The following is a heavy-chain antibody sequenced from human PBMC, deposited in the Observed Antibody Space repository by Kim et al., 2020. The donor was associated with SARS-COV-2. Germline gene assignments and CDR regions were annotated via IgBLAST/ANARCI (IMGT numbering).Heavy chain of an antibody. CDR3: ARNPRYYDFWSGWPPSDYYYYYGMDV. CDR1: GGSVSSYY. J-gene: IGHJ6*02. CDR2: IYYSGST. D-gene: IGHD3-3*01. Sequence: SETLSLTCTVSGGSVSSYYWSWIRQPPGKGLEWIGYIYYSGSTNYNPSLKSRVTISVDTSKNQFSLKLSSVTAADTAVYYCARNPRYYDFWSGWPPSDYYYYYGMDVWGQGTTVTVSS. V-gene: IGHV4-59*02.